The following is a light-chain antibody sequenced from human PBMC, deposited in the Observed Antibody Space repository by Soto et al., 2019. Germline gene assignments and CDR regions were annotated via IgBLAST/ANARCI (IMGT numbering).Light chain of an antibody. J-gene: IGKJ1*01. CDR1: QGIDSH. CDR2: AAS. CDR3: QRYNSAPKT. Sequence: DIQMTQSPSSLSASVGYRVSISCRASQGIDSHLAWYQQKPGKVPKLLIYAASTLQSGVPSRFSGSGSGTDFTLTISSLQPEDVATYYCQRYNSAPKTFGQGTKVEIK. V-gene: IGKV1-27*01.